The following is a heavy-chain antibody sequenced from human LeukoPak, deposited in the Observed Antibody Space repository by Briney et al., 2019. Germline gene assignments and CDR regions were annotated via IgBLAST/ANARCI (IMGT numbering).Heavy chain of an antibody. CDR3: AKDIRGDYYDSSGYSDS. CDR1: GFTFDDYA. Sequence: GGSLRLSCAASGFTFDDYAMHWVRQAPGKGLEWVSGISWNSGSIGYADSVKGRFTISRDNAKNSLYLQMSSLRAEDTALYYCAKDIRGDYYDSSGYSDSWGQGTLVTVSS. D-gene: IGHD3-22*01. V-gene: IGHV3-9*01. J-gene: IGHJ5*01. CDR2: ISWNSGSI.